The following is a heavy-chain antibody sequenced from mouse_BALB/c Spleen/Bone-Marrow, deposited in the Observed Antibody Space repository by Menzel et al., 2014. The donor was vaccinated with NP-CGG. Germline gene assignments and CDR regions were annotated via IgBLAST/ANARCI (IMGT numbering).Heavy chain of an antibody. CDR3: ARDSYAMDY. J-gene: IGHJ4*01. V-gene: IGHV2-6-7*01. CDR2: IWGDGST. CDR1: GFSLTGYG. Sequence: VQLQQSGPGLVAPSQSLSITCTVSGFSLTGYGVNWVRPPPGKGLEWLGMIWGDGSTDYNSALKSRLSISKDNSKSQVFLKMNSLQTDDTARYYCARDSYAMDYWGQGTSVTVSS.